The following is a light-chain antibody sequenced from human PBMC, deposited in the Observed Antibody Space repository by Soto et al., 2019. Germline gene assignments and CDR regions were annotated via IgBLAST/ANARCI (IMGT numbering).Light chain of an antibody. CDR1: QYINTR. CDR3: HQRQSWPRT. CDR2: QTS. V-gene: IGKV3-11*01. J-gene: IGKJ1*01. Sequence: EIVLTHSAATLSSFPGDRVTLSCRASQYINTRLAWYQHRPGQSPRLLIYQTSLRAAGIPARFSASGSGTDFTLTISDVQPEDFALYYCHQRQSWPRTFGQGTKVDIK.